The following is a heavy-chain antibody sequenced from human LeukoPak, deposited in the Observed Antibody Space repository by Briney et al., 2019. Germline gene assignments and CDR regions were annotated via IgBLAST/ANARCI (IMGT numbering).Heavy chain of an antibody. V-gene: IGHV3-23*01. J-gene: IGHJ3*01. Sequence: PGGSLRLSCEASGFTFSSYAMAWVRQAPGKGLDWVSVIGASGADTYYPDSAKGRFTVSRDNSKDTLFLHMSSLRAEDTAVYFCATRPRDSSGYYLGAFDGWGQGTTVTVSS. CDR3: ATRPRDSSGYYLGAFDG. D-gene: IGHD3-22*01. CDR2: IGASGADT. CDR1: GFTFSSYA.